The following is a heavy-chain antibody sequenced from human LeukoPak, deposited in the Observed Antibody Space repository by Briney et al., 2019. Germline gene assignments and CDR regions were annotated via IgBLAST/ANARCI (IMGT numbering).Heavy chain of an antibody. J-gene: IGHJ5*02. Sequence: PGGSLRLSCVASQFSFSNNWMSWVRQAPGKGLELVDTIKQDGSDKYYADSVKGRFTISRENAKNSVYLQMNSLRADDTAVYYCARVPRGRCDGSPCYPVFYPCGQGSLFTVSS. CDR3: ARVPRGRCDGSPCYPVFYP. CDR2: IKQDGSDK. V-gene: IGHV3-7*01. CDR1: QFSFSNNW. D-gene: IGHD1-26*01.